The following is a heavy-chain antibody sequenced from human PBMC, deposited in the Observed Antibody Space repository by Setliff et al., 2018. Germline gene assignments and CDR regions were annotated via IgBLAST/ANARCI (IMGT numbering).Heavy chain of an antibody. CDR1: GYTFTNFG. Sequence: ASVKVSCKTSGYTFTNFGINWVRQAPGQGLEWMGRNSAYAQRFRGRVTITADESTTTAYLELSSLRSEDTAVYYCARVRDCSGGICHRGFHHYMDVWGKGTTVTVSS. CDR2: NSA. V-gene: IGHV1-18*01. CDR3: ARVRDCSGGICHRGFHHYMDV. J-gene: IGHJ6*03. D-gene: IGHD2-15*01.